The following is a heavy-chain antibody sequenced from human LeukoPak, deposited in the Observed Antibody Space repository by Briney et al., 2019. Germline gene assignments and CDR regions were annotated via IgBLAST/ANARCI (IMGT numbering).Heavy chain of an antibody. Sequence: GGSLRLSCSGSGFSFSSYAMHWVRQAPGKGLQYVSVISDKGVSTSYADSVKGRFTITRDNSKNTVYLQVSSLRAEDTAVYYCVGDGRDGYNKYFHHWGQGTLVTVSS. V-gene: IGHV3-64D*06. CDR2: ISDKGVST. J-gene: IGHJ1*01. CDR1: GFSFSSYA. D-gene: IGHD5-24*01. CDR3: VGDGRDGYNKYFHH.